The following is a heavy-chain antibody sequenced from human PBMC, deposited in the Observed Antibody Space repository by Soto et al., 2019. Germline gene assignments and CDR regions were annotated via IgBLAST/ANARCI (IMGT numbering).Heavy chain of an antibody. CDR3: AREGGIVGATTVDY. D-gene: IGHD1-26*01. J-gene: IGHJ4*02. V-gene: IGHV4-30-4*01. Sequence: QVQLQESGPGLVKPSQTLSLTSTVSVGSLSSGDYYWSWIRQPPGKGLEWNGYIYYSGCAYYNPSLKSRVTISVDTSKTQFSLKLSSVTAADTAVYYCAREGGIVGATTVDYWCQGSLVTVSS. CDR1: VGSLSSGDYY. CDR2: IYYSGCA.